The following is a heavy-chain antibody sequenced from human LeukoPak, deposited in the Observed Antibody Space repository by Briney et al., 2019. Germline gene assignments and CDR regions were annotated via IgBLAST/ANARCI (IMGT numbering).Heavy chain of an antibody. CDR3: AGHYYDKELDFDY. V-gene: IGHV4-59*01. D-gene: IGHD3-22*01. J-gene: IGHJ4*02. CDR1: GGSISSYY. CDR2: ICYSGST. Sequence: ASETLSLTCTVSGGSISSYYWSWIRQPPGKGLEWIGYICYSGSTNYNPSLKSRVTISVDTSKNQFSLKLSSVTAADTAVYYCAGHYYDKELDFDYWGQGTLVTVSS.